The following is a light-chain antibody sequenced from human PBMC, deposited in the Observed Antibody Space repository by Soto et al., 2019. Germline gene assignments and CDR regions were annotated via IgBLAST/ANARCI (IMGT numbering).Light chain of an antibody. CDR2: EVN. J-gene: IGLJ1*01. Sequence: QSALTQPPSASGSPGQSVTISCTGTSSDVGAYNYVSWYQQHPGKAPKLMISEVNKRPSGVPDRFSGSKSGNTASLTVSGLQPEDEADYYCSSYGGPKNSNYVFGTGTKVTVL. CDR1: SSDVGAYNY. CDR3: SSYGGPKNSNYV. V-gene: IGLV2-8*01.